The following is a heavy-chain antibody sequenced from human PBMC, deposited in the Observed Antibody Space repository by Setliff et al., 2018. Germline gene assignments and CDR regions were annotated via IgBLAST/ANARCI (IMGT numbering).Heavy chain of an antibody. V-gene: IGHV3-30*02. D-gene: IGHD5-12*01. CDR2: IRQDGNNK. CDR1: GFTFTSHG. J-gene: IGHJ4*02. CDR3: AKEVMGLHLSGLDY. Sequence: PGGSLRLSCAASGFTFTSHGMHWVRQAPGKGLEWVAFIRQDGNNKYYRDPVRGRFTISRDNSKTTLFLQMNSLRPEDTGIYYCAKEVMGLHLSGLDYWGQGNLVTVSS.